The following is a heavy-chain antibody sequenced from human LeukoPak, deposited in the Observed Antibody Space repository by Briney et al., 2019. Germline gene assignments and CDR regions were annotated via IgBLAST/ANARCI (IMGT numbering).Heavy chain of an antibody. CDR2: IYYSGST. V-gene: IGHV4-59*01. CDR1: GGSIGSYY. Sequence: PSETLSLTCTVSGGSIGSYYWSWIRQPPGKGLEWIGYIYYSGSTNYNPSLKSRVTISVDTSKNQFSLKLSSVTAADTAVYYCARSTLLWFGEAMGGMDVWGQGTTVTVSS. CDR3: ARSTLLWFGEAMGGMDV. J-gene: IGHJ6*02. D-gene: IGHD3-10*01.